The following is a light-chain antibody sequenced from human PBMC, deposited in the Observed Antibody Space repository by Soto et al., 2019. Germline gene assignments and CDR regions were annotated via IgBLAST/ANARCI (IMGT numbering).Light chain of an antibody. CDR2: LGS. Sequence: DIVLTQSPLSLPVTPGEPASISCRSSQSLLHSNGYNYLDWYLQKPGQSPQLLIYLGSNRSSGVPDRFSGSGSGTDLTLKISRVEAEDVGVYYCMQDLQSPRTFGQGTKVEFK. CDR3: MQDLQSPRT. V-gene: IGKV2-28*01. J-gene: IGKJ1*01. CDR1: QSLLHSNGYNY.